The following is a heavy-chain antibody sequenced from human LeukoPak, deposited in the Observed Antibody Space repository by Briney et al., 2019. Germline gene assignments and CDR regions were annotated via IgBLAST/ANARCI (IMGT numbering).Heavy chain of an antibody. CDR2: IRDSGGST. J-gene: IGHJ4*02. CDR3: AKASGGSCYSKADY. D-gene: IGHD2-15*01. V-gene: IGHV3-23*01. CDR1: GFTVSSNY. Sequence: GGSLRLSCAASGFTVSSNYMSWVRQAPGKGLEWVSGIRDSGGSTYYADSVKGRFTISRDNSKNTLYLQMNSLKAEDTAVYYCAKASGGSCYSKADYWGQGTLVTVSS.